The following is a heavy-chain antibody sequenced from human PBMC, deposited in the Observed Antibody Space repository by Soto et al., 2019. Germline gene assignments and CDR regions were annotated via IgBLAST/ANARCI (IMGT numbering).Heavy chain of an antibody. CDR1: GGSISSYY. Sequence: ETLSLTCTVSGGSISSYYWSWIRQPAGKGLEWIGRISTTETTNYNPSLKSRVSMSRDTSKSQVSLKLSSVTAADAAVYYCAGNIAAAGRRYYGMDVWGQGTTVTVSS. CDR2: ISTTETT. V-gene: IGHV4-4*07. J-gene: IGHJ6*02. D-gene: IGHD6-13*01. CDR3: AGNIAAAGRRYYGMDV.